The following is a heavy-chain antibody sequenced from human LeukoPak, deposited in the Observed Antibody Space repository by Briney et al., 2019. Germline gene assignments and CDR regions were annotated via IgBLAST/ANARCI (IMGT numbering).Heavy chain of an antibody. CDR2: ISSSSSTI. CDR3: ARASQSGSYYDDYYGMDV. D-gene: IGHD1-26*01. Sequence: GGSLRLSCAASGFTFSSYSMNWVRQAPGKGLEWVSYISSSSSTIYYADSVKGRFTISRDNAKNSLYLQMNSLRAEDTAVYYCARASQSGSYYDDYYGMDVWGQGTTVTVSS. V-gene: IGHV3-48*04. J-gene: IGHJ6*02. CDR1: GFTFSSYS.